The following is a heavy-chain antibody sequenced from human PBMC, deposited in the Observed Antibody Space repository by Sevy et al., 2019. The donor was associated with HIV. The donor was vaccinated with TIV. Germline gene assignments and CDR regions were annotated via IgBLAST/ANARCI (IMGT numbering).Heavy chain of an antibody. CDR2: IWYDGTIK. Sequence: GGSLRLSCAASGFTFSSYVMHWVRQAPGKGLEWVALIWYDGTIKYYADSVKGRFTISRDNSKNTLYLQMDGLRAEDTALYYCARDDEPDYYYFDMDVWGQGTTVTVSS. V-gene: IGHV3-33*08. CDR3: ARDDEPDYYYFDMDV. CDR1: GFTFSSYV. J-gene: IGHJ6*02.